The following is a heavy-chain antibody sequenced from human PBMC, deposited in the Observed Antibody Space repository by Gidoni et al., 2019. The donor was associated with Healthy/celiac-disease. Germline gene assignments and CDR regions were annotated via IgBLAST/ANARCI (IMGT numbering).Heavy chain of an antibody. CDR2: INPDSGGT. CDR3: ARDHAASCSGGSCSGAYGVGHNWFDP. Sequence: QVQLVQAGAEVTKPGASVKVSGKASGYTFHGYYMHWVRQAPGQGLEWLGWINPDSGGTNYAQKFQGRVTMTRATSVSTAYMELSRLRSADTDVYYCARDHAASCSGGSCSGAYGVGHNWFDPWGQGTLVTVSS. D-gene: IGHD2-15*01. CDR1: GYTFHGYY. V-gene: IGHV1-2*02. J-gene: IGHJ5*02.